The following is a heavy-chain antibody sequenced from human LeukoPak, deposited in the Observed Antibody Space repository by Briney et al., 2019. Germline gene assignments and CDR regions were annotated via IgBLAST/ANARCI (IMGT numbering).Heavy chain of an antibody. CDR2: IIPIFGTA. Sequence: ASVKLSCKASGGTFSSYAISWVRQAPGQGLEWVGRIIPIFGTANYAHTFQGRFTITADESTSTAYMELSSLRSEDTAVYYCARPQYYDFWSGYCPFDYWGQGTLVTVSS. J-gene: IGHJ4*02. CDR1: GGTFSSYA. CDR3: ARPQYYDFWSGYCPFDY. D-gene: IGHD3-3*01. V-gene: IGHV1-69*13.